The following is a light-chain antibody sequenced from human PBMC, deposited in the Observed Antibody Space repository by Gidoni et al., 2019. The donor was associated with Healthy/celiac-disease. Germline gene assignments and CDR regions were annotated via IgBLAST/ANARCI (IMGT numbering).Light chain of an antibody. CDR3: QQYKNWGT. CDR2: GAS. Sequence: EIVMTQSPATLSVSPGERATLSCRASQSVSSNLAWYQQKPGQAPRLLISGASTRATGIPARFSGSGSGTEFTLPISSLQSEDFAVYYCQQYKNWGTFGQGTKVEIK. J-gene: IGKJ1*01. V-gene: IGKV3-15*01. CDR1: QSVSSN.